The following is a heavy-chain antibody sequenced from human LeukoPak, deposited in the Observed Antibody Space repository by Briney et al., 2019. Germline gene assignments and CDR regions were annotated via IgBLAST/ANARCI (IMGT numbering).Heavy chain of an antibody. CDR3: AKGYNYAYEY. CDR1: GFTVSSSY. CDR2: IYSGGST. D-gene: IGHD5-18*01. Sequence: GGSLRLSCAASGFTVSSSYMSWVRQAPGKGLEWVSLIYSGGSTYYAASVKGRFTISRDNSKNTLYLQMNSLRPEDTAVYYCAKGYNYAYEYWGQGTLATVSS. J-gene: IGHJ4*02. V-gene: IGHV3-53*01.